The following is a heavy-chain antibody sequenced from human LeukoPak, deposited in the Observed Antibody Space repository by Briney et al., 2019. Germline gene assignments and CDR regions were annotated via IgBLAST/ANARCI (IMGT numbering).Heavy chain of an antibody. J-gene: IGHJ4*02. Sequence: PGGSLRLSCAASGFIFSNYNMNWVRRTPGKGLEWLSYISSSSGTIYYADSVKGRFTISGDNAKNSLYLQMNSLRAEDTAVHYCARALGYSYGYAVDYWGQGTLVTVSS. CDR2: ISSSSGTI. D-gene: IGHD5-18*01. CDR3: ARALGYSYGYAVDY. CDR1: GFIFSNYN. V-gene: IGHV3-48*01.